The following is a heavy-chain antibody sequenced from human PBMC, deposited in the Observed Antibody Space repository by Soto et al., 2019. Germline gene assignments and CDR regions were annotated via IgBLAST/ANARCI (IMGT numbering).Heavy chain of an antibody. CDR3: ARDLYGDYAFDI. CDR2: ISSSSTI. Sequence: GSLRLSCAASGFIFSSFSINWVRQAPGKGLEWVSYISSSSTIYYADSVKGRFTISRDNAKNSLYLQMNSLRAEDTAVYYCARDLYGDYAFDIWGQGTMVTVS. V-gene: IGHV3-48*01. J-gene: IGHJ3*02. D-gene: IGHD4-17*01. CDR1: GFIFSSFS.